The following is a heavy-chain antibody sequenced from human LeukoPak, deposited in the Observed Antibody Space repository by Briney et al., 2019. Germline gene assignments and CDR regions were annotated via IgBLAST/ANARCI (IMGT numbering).Heavy chain of an antibody. CDR2: ISYDESNK. J-gene: IGHJ5*02. Sequence: GGSLRLSCAASGFTFSSYAMHWVRQAPGKGLEWVAVISYDESNKYYADSVKGRFTISRDNSKNTLYLQMNSLRAEDTAVYYCARDREYSSGWYGVSWFDPWGQGTLVTVSS. D-gene: IGHD6-19*01. CDR1: GFTFSSYA. V-gene: IGHV3-30-3*01. CDR3: ARDREYSSGWYGVSWFDP.